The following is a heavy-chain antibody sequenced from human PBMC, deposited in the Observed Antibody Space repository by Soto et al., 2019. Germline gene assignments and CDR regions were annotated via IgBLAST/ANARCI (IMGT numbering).Heavy chain of an antibody. CDR3: AKLLTSPAIAVAGSPYYFDY. D-gene: IGHD6-19*01. Sequence: PGGSLRLSCAASGFTFSSYAMSWVRQAPGKGLEWVSAISGSGGSTYYADSVKGRFTISRDNSKNTLYLQMNSLRAEDTAVYYCAKLLTSPAIAVAGSPYYFDYWGQGTLVTVSS. J-gene: IGHJ4*02. CDR2: ISGSGGST. V-gene: IGHV3-23*01. CDR1: GFTFSSYA.